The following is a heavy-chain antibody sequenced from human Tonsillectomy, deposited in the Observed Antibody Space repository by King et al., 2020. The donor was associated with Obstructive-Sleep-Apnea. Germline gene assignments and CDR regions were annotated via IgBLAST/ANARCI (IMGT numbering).Heavy chain of an antibody. D-gene: IGHD3-16*02. V-gene: IGHV3-23*04. CDR2: ISGSGGST. CDR3: AKDTTYYDYVWGSYRSTHDAFDI. CDR1: GCTFSSYA. J-gene: IGHJ3*02. Sequence: VQLVESGGGLVQPGGSLRLSCAASGCTFSSYAMSWVRQAPGKGLEVVSAISGSGGSTYSADSVKGRFTLSRDNSKNTLYLQINSRRAEDTAVYYCAKDTTYYDYVWGSYRSTHDAFDIWGQGTMVTVSS.